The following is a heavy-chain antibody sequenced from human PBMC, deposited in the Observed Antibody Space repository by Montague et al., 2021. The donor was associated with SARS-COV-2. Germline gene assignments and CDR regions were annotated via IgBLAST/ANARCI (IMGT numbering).Heavy chain of an antibody. D-gene: IGHD1-20*01. CDR3: ARLTGSRVYYYHYGLDV. V-gene: IGHV4-4*09. Sequence: SETLSLTCTVSGDSIRESHWSWTRQPPGKGLEWIGYIDNSGSTNYNPALESRVTLTVSASNNQFYLTLRSVTAADTAVYYCARLTGSRVYYYHYGLDVWGQGTTVTVSS. CDR1: GDSIRESH. J-gene: IGHJ6*02. CDR2: IDNSGST.